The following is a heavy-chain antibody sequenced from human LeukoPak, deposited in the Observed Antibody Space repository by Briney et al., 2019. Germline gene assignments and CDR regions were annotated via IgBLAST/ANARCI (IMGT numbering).Heavy chain of an antibody. D-gene: IGHD3-16*01. CDR1: GFTLSSYW. V-gene: IGHV3-7*04. Sequence: PGGSLRLSCAASGFTLSSYWMTWVRHAPGKGLQWVANINQDGSEMYYVDSVKGRFTISRDNAKNLLYLQMSSLRAEDTAVYYCARSAGEIYYYYGMNVWGQGTTVTVSS. J-gene: IGHJ6*02. CDR2: INQDGSEM. CDR3: ARSAGEIYYYYGMNV.